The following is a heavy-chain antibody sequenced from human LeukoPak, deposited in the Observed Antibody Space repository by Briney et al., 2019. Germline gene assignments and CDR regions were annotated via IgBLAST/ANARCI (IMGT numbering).Heavy chain of an antibody. CDR3: ARILLPPWAFDI. CDR2: IYHSGST. J-gene: IGHJ3*02. Sequence: SETLSLTCTVSGGSISSGGYYWSWIRQPPGKGLEWIGYIYHSGSTYYNPSLKSRVTISVDRSKNQFSLKLSSVTAADTAVYYCARILLPPWAFDIWGQGTMVTVSS. CDR1: GGSISSGGYY. D-gene: IGHD2-15*01. V-gene: IGHV4-30-2*01.